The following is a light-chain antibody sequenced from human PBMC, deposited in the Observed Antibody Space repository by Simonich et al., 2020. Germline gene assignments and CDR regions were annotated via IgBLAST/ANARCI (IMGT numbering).Light chain of an antibody. Sequence: QSALTQPASVSGSPGQSITISCTGTSSDVGGYNYVSCYQQHPGKAPKLMIYDVSTRPSGVSNRFSGSKSGNTASLTISGLQAEDEADYYCSSYTSSSSVVFGGGTKLTVL. CDR2: DVS. J-gene: IGLJ2*01. CDR3: SSYTSSSSVV. V-gene: IGLV2-14*01. CDR1: SSDVGGYNY.